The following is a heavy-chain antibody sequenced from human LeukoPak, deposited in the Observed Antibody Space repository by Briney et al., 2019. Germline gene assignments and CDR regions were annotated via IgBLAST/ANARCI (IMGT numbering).Heavy chain of an antibody. Sequence: GESLKISCKTSGYSFSIYWIGWVRQMPGKGLEWMGIIYPGDSDTRYSPSFQGQVTISADKSISTAYLQWSSLKASDTAMYYCARLHPGSGSYYTYCFDYWGQGTLVTVSS. V-gene: IGHV5-51*01. CDR3: ARLHPGSGSYYTYCFDY. CDR1: GYSFSIYW. CDR2: IYPGDSDT. J-gene: IGHJ4*02. D-gene: IGHD3-10*01.